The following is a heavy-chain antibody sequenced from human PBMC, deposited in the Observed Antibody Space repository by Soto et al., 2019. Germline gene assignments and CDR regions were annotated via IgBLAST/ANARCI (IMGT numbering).Heavy chain of an antibody. CDR3: AHNPPVYGSGNYFGFHFDS. V-gene: IGHV2-5*02. J-gene: IGHJ4*02. CDR2: IFWDDEK. Sequence: QITLKESGPTLVKPTQTLTLTFTFSGFSLNNSGVGVGWLRQPPGKALEWLALIFWDDEKRSRPSLRGRLTSSKHTSKEAVVLTKKNMDPVDTGTYYCAHNPPVYGSGNYFGFHFDSWGQGTLVTVYS. D-gene: IGHD3-10*01. CDR1: GFSLNNSGVG.